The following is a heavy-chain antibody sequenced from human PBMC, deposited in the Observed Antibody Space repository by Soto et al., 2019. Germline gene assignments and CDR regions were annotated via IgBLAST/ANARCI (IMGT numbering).Heavy chain of an antibody. CDR1: GGSISSYY. J-gene: IGHJ4*02. V-gene: IGHV4-59*01. CDR3: ARDRKYRYFDY. D-gene: IGHD2-2*01. Sequence: PSETLSLTCTVSGGSISSYYWSWIRQPPGKGLKWIGYIYYSGSTNYNPSLKSRVTISVDTSKNQFSLKLSSVTAADTAVYYCARDRKYRYFDYWGQGTLVTVSS. CDR2: IYYSGST.